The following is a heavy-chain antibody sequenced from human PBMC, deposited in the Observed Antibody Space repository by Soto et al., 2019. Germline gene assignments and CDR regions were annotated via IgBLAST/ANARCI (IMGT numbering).Heavy chain of an antibody. D-gene: IGHD2-2*01. CDR3: ASPNCSSTSCHDDFWSGPRAFDI. Sequence: GGSLRLSCAASGFTFSSYAMSWVRQAPGKGLEWVSAISGSGSYIYYADSVKGRFTISRDNAKNSLYLQMNSLRAEDTAVYYCASPNCSSTSCHDDFWSGPRAFDIWGQGTMVTVSS. CDR1: GFTFSSYA. V-gene: IGHV3-21*01. CDR2: ISGSGSYI. J-gene: IGHJ3*02.